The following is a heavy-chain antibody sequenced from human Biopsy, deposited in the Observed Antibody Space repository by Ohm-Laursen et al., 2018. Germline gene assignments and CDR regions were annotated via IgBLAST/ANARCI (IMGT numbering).Heavy chain of an antibody. CDR2: ISAYNNNNT. J-gene: IGHJ6*02. CDR3: ARDRYRRDMAAVVAAHYNEHCYPLDV. CDR1: GYTFGNYG. Sequence: GASVKVSCKASGYTFGNYGVSWVRQAPGQGLEWLGWISAYNNNNTNYAQNFQDRVTMTADTSTNIAYMELRSLRSDDTAIYYCARDRYRRDMAAVVAAHYNEHCYPLDVWGQGTAVTVSS. V-gene: IGHV1-18*01. D-gene: IGHD2-15*01.